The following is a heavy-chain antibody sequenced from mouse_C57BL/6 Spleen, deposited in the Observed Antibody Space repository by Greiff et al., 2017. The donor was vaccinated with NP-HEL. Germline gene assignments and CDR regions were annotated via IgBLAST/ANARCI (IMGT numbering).Heavy chain of an antibody. V-gene: IGHV1-82*01. D-gene: IGHD1-1*01. J-gene: IGHJ4*01. Sequence: QVQLKQSGPELVKPGASVKISCKASGYAFSSSWMNWVKQRPGKGLEWIGRIYPGDGDTNYNGKFKGKATLTADKSSSTAYMQLSSLTSEDSAVYFCARLDYGSSYVGNYYAMDYWGQGTSVTVSS. CDR3: ARLDYGSSYVGNYYAMDY. CDR1: GYAFSSSW. CDR2: IYPGDGDT.